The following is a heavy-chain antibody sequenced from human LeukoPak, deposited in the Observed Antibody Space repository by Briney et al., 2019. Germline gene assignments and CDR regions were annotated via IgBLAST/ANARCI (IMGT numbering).Heavy chain of an antibody. CDR3: AHPLGSNWFDP. Sequence: PVASVKVSCKASGCTFTSYGISWVRQAPGQGLEWMGRIIPILGIANYAQKFQGRVTITADKSTSTAYMELSSLRSEDTAVYYCAHPLGSNWFDPWGQGTLVTVSS. V-gene: IGHV1-69*04. CDR1: GCTFTSYG. J-gene: IGHJ5*02. CDR2: IIPILGIA.